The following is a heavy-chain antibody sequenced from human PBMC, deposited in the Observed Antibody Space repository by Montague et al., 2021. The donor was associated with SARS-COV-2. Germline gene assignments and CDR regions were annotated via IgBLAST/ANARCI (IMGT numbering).Heavy chain of an antibody. J-gene: IGHJ4*02. CDR3: ARVPLVGPTAGTSDY. CDR1: GDSIDSGDW. Sequence: SETLSLTCTVSGDSIDSGDWWRWVRQAPGRGLEFIGEIHHSGGTNYNPSLRSRVTMSVDKSKNQFSLSLSSVTAADTAVYYCARVPLVGPTAGTSDYWGLGTLVAVSS. V-gene: IGHV4-4*02. D-gene: IGHD1-1*01. CDR2: IHHSGGT.